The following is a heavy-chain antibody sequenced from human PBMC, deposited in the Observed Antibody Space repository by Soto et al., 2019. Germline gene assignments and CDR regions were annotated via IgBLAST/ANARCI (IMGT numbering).Heavy chain of an antibody. V-gene: IGHV6-1*01. CDR2: TYYRSKWYN. CDR3: ARDPSYSGYDYVAFDY. CDR1: GDSVSSNIAA. Sequence: SQTLSLTCAISGDSVSSNIAAWNWIRQSPSRGLEWLGRTYYRSKWYNDYAVSVKSRITINPDTSKNQFSLQLNSVTPEDTAVYYCARDPSYSGYDYVAFDYWGPGALITVSS. J-gene: IGHJ4*02. D-gene: IGHD5-12*01.